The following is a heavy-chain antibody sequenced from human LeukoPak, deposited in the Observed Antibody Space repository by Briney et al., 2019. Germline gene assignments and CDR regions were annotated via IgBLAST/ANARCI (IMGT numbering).Heavy chain of an antibody. Sequence: GGSLRLSCAASGFTFSSYWMSWVRQAPGKGLEWVAHINQDGSEKHFVDSVEGRFTISRDNAANSLFLQMNSMRAEDTAVYYCAREYDYGVSRAGYWGQGTLVTVSS. D-gene: IGHD4-17*01. J-gene: IGHJ4*02. CDR1: GFTFSSYW. CDR3: AREYDYGVSRAGY. CDR2: INQDGSEK. V-gene: IGHV3-7*01.